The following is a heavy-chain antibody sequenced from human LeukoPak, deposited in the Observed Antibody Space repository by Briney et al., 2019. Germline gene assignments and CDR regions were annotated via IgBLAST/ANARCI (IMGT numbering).Heavy chain of an antibody. Sequence: GRSLRLSCAASGFTFSSYGMHRVRQAPGKGLEWVAVIWYDGSNKYYADSVKGRFTISRDNSKNTLYLQMNSLRAEDTAVYYCARDFSGSFTLDPWGQGTLVTVSS. J-gene: IGHJ5*02. CDR1: GFTFSSYG. D-gene: IGHD1-26*01. CDR3: ARDFSGSFTLDP. CDR2: IWYDGSNK. V-gene: IGHV3-33*01.